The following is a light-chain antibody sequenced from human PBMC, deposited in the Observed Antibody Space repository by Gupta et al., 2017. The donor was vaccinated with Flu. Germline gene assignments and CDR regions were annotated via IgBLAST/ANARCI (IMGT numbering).Light chain of an antibody. Sequence: LSASLGDRVTITCRASQLISRYLNWYQQKPGKAPNLMIRSASSLQSGVPSRFRGSGSGTDFTLTISGLQPEDSATYYCQQSDSRPWTFGQGTKVEVK. CDR2: SAS. CDR3: QQSDSRPWT. CDR1: QLISRY. J-gene: IGKJ1*01. V-gene: IGKV1-39*01.